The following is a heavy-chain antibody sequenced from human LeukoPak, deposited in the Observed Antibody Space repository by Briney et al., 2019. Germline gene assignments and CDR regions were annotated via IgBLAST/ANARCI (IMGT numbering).Heavy chain of an antibody. D-gene: IGHD2-8*01. CDR1: GIAFSTYS. V-gene: IGHV3-48*01. Sequence: GGSLRLSCAASGIAFSTYSMIWVRQAPGKGLEWVSYISPGSSTIYYADFAKGRFTISRDDGEKSLYLQMNPLRAEDTAVYYCATQAWRTHGAGGYHDDCWGHGTLVTVSS. J-gene: IGHJ4*01. CDR3: ATQAWRTHGAGGYHDDC. CDR2: ISPGSSTI.